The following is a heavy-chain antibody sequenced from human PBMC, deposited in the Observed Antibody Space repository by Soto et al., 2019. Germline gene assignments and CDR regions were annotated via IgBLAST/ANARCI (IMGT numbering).Heavy chain of an antibody. D-gene: IGHD4-17*01. J-gene: IGHJ5*02. CDR2: IYPGDSDT. V-gene: IGHV5-51*01. Sequence: GESLKISCKGSGYNFATYWIAWVRQMPGKGLEYMGIIYPGDSDTRYSPSFQGQVTFSADKSINTAYLQWSSLKASDTAMYYCARHGFYGDYASNYFDPWGQGTLVTVSS. CDR3: ARHGFYGDYASNYFDP. CDR1: GYNFATYW.